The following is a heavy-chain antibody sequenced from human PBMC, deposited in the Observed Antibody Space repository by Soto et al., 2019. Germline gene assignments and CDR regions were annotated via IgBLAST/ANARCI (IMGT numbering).Heavy chain of an antibody. CDR1: GVTISTYY. CDR3: ARDNNDFWSLYPLAFDY. J-gene: IGHJ4*02. V-gene: IGHV4-59*01. CDR2: NYHSGTT. Sequence: SETLSLTCAVSGVTISTYYWSWIRQPPGKGLEWIGYNYHSGTTNYNPSLKSRVTISVDTSKNQFSLRLTSVTAADTAVYYCARDNNDFWSLYPLAFDYWGQGALVTVSS. D-gene: IGHD3-3*01.